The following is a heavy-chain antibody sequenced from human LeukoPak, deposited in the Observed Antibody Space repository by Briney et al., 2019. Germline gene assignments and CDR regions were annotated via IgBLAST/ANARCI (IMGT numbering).Heavy chain of an antibody. J-gene: IGHJ5*02. CDR2: IYGSGST. V-gene: IGHV4-59*01. CDR1: GGSISSYY. D-gene: IGHD1-1*01. CDR3: AREGTSGTHLNWFDP. Sequence: SETLSLTCTVSGGSISSYYWSWIRRPPRKGLEWIGHIYGSGSTNYNPSLKSRVTLSVDTSKNQFSLKLSSVTAADTAVYYCAREGTSGTHLNWFDPWGQGTLVTVSS.